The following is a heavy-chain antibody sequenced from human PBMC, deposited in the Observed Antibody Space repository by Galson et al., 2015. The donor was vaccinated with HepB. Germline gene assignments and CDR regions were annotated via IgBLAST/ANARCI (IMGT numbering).Heavy chain of an antibody. CDR1: GLTFSSYW. D-gene: IGHD5-24*01. CDR2: IKQDGSEK. Sequence: SLRLSCAASGLTFSSYWMSWVRQAPGKGLEWVANIKQDGSEKYYVDSVKGRFTISRDNAKNSLYLQMNSLRAEDTAVYYCARDSVEMATLDSYYFDYWGQGTLVTVSS. CDR3: ARDSVEMATLDSYYFDY. V-gene: IGHV3-7*03. J-gene: IGHJ4*02.